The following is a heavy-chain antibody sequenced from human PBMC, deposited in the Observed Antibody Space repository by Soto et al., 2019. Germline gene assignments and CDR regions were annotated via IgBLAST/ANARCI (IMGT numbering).Heavy chain of an antibody. CDR3: ARGRTYFIY. J-gene: IGHJ4*02. D-gene: IGHD3-10*01. CDR2: IKEDGSEE. CDR1: GFSFNIYW. Sequence: GGSLRLSCAASGFSFNIYWMTWVRQAPGKGLEWVANIKEDGSEEYYVDSVKGRFTISRDNAKNSVVLQMNGLGTEDTAIYYCARGRTYFIYWGQGALVTVSS. V-gene: IGHV3-7*01.